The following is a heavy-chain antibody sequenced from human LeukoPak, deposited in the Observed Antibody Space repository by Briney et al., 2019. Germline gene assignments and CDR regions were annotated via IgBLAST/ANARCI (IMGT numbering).Heavy chain of an antibody. J-gene: IGHJ6*03. V-gene: IGHV4-4*07. CDR3: ARAAQAYYYYCYMDV. CDR1: GGSISSYY. Sequence: SETLSPTCTVSGGSISSYYWSWIRQPAGKRLEWIGRIYTSGSTNYNPSLKSRVTMSVDTSKNQFSLKLSSVTAADTAVYYCARAAQAYYYYCYMDVWGKGTTVTVSS. CDR2: IYTSGST.